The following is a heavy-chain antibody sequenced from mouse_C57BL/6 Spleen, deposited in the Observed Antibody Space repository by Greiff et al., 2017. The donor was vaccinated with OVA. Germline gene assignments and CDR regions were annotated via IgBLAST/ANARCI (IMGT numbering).Heavy chain of an antibody. CDR1: GYSITSGYY. Sequence: EVQVVESGPGLVKPSQSLSLTCSVSGYSITSGYYWNCIRQFPGNKLEWMGYISYVGSNNYNPSLNNRIPITRDTAKNQFFVKLNSVTTEDTATYYCAGEGGAQATDFDFWGTGTTVTVSS. CDR3: AGEGGAQATDFDF. V-gene: IGHV3-6*01. D-gene: IGHD3-2*02. J-gene: IGHJ1*03. CDR2: ISYVGSN.